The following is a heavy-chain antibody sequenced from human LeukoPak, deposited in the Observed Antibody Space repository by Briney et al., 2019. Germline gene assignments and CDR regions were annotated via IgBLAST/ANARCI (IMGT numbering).Heavy chain of an antibody. V-gene: IGHV7-4-1*02. J-gene: IGHJ4*02. D-gene: IGHD1-26*01. CDR1: GYTFTSYG. CDR2: INTNTGNP. Sequence: ASVKVSCRASGYTFTSYGISWVRQAPGQGLEWMGWINTNTGNPTYAQGFTGRFVFSLDTSVSTAYLQISSLKAEDTAVYYCARVGATDCFDYWGQGTLVTVSS. CDR3: ARVGATDCFDY.